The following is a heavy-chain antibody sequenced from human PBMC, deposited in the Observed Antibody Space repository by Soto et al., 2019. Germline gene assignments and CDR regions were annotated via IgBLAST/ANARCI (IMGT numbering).Heavy chain of an antibody. D-gene: IGHD3-3*01. CDR3: ARVGYDFLNDYYYYGMDV. CDR1: GGTFSSYA. J-gene: IGHJ6*02. Sequence: QVQLVQSGAEVKKPGSSVKVSCKASGGTFSSYAISWVRQAPGQGLEWMGGIIPIFGTANYAQKFQGRVTITADESTSTAYMELSSLRSEDTAVYYCARVGYDFLNDYYYYGMDVWGQGTTVTVSS. V-gene: IGHV1-69*01. CDR2: IIPIFGTA.